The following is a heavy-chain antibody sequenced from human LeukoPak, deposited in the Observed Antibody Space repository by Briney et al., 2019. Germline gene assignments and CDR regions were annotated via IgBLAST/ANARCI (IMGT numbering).Heavy chain of an antibody. Sequence: ASVKVSCKASGFTFNAYNIHWVRQAPGQGLEWMGWINPKSGAANYAQKFQGRVTMTWDTSISTAYMELSRLRSDDTAVYYCARGLGGSGSYSFDCWGQGTLVTVSS. J-gene: IGHJ4*02. CDR3: ARGLGGSGSYSFDC. D-gene: IGHD3-10*01. CDR1: GFTFNAYN. CDR2: INPKSGAA. V-gene: IGHV1-2*02.